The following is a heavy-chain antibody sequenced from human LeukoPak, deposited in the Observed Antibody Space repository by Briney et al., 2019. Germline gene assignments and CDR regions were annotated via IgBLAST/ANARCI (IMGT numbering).Heavy chain of an antibody. V-gene: IGHV3-11*03. CDR2: ISSSSSYT. CDR1: GFTFSDYY. D-gene: IGHD6-6*01. Sequence: GGSLRLSCAASGFTFSDYYMSWIRQASGKGLEWVSYISSSSSYTNYADSVKGRFTISRDNAKNSLYLQMNSLRAEDTAVYYCARIAAGPTWFDPWGQGTLVTVSS. J-gene: IGHJ5*02. CDR3: ARIAAGPTWFDP.